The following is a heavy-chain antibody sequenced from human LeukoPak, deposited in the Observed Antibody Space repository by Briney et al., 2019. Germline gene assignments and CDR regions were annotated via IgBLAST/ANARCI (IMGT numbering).Heavy chain of an antibody. Sequence: GGSLRLSCAASGFTFSSYEMNWVRQAPGKGLEWVSSISRSATTIYYADSVKGRFTISRDNAKNSLYLQMNSLRAEDTAVYYCAKDDNYIRFLSWGQGTLVTVSP. CDR2: ISRSATTI. D-gene: IGHD3-16*01. CDR1: GFTFSSYE. CDR3: AKDDNYIRFLS. J-gene: IGHJ5*02. V-gene: IGHV3-48*03.